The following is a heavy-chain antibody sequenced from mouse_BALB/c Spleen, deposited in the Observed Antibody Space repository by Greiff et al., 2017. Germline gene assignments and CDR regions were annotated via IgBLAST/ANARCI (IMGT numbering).Heavy chain of an antibody. D-gene: IGHD1-1*01. Sequence: EVKLQQSGPELVKPGASVKMSCKASGYTFTSYVMHWVKQKPGQGLEWIGYINPYNDGTKYNEKFKGKATLTSDKSSSTAYMELSSLTSEDSAVYYCAREDYYGSKVYAMDYWGQGTSVTVSS. CDR1: GYTFTSYV. CDR3: AREDYYGSKVYAMDY. V-gene: IGHV1-14*01. CDR2: INPYNDGT. J-gene: IGHJ4*01.